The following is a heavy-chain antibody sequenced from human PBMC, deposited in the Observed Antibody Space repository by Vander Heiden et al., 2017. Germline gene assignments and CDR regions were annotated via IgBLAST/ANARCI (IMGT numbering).Heavy chain of an antibody. CDR2: ISYDGSDK. CDR1: GFTFRSYG. V-gene: IGHV3-30*03. CDR3: ATPLRTDAFDL. Sequence: PGRSLRLSCAASGFTFRSYGMHWVRRAPGKGLEGVTIISYDGSDKYYADSVKGRFTISRDNSKNTLYLQMNGLRAEDTAVYYCATPLRTDAFDLWGQGTMVTVSS. J-gene: IGHJ3*01.